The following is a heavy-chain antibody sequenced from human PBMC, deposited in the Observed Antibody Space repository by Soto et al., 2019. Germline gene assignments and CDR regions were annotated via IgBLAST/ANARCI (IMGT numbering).Heavy chain of an antibody. D-gene: IGHD6-13*01. Sequence: EVQLLESGGGLVQPGGSLRLSCAASGFTFSNYAVTWVRQAPGKGLEWVSTISGSGGSTYYADSVKGRFTISRDNSKNTSYLQRNSLRAEDTAVYYCAKDQGSSWYEIDYWGQGTLVTVSS. CDR3: AKDQGSSWYEIDY. J-gene: IGHJ4*02. V-gene: IGHV3-23*01. CDR1: GFTFSNYA. CDR2: ISGSGGST.